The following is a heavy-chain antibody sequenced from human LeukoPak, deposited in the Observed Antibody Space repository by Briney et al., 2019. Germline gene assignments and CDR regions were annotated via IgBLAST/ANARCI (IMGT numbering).Heavy chain of an antibody. CDR3: AREGYYGSGSPPSLYFDY. CDR2: IRPDGSEK. D-gene: IGHD3-10*01. CDR1: GFTFSSYW. Sequence: GGSLRLSCEASGFTFSSYWMSWLRQAPGKGLEWVANIRPDGSEKYYVDSLKGRFTVSRDNSRSTLYLQMNSLRPEDTAIYYCAREGYYGSGSPPSLYFDYWGQGTLVTVSS. J-gene: IGHJ4*02. V-gene: IGHV3-7*01.